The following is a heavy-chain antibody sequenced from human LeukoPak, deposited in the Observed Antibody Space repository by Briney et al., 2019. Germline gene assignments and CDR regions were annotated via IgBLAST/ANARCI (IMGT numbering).Heavy chain of an antibody. CDR2: FDPEDGET. Sequence: AASVKVSCKVSGYTLTDLSIHWVRQAPGKGLEWMGGFDPEDGETIYAQNFQGSVTMTEDTLTDTAYMELTSLISEDTAVYYCAAGYDSAWSKDSFDVWGQGTMITVSS. V-gene: IGHV1-24*01. J-gene: IGHJ3*01. CDR1: GYTLTDLS. D-gene: IGHD6-19*01. CDR3: AAGYDSAWSKDSFDV.